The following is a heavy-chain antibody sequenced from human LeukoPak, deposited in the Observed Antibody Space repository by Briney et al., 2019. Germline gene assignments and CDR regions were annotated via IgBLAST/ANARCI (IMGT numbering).Heavy chain of an antibody. CDR3: ARDRLGSPRRSDY. CDR2: ISSSSSTI. V-gene: IGHV3-48*01. D-gene: IGHD3-9*01. CDR1: GFTFSSYS. Sequence: TGGSLRLSCAASGFTFSSYSRNWVRQAPGKGLEWVSYISSSSSTIYYADSVKGRFTISRDNAKNSLYLQMNSLRAEDTAVYYCARDRLGSPRRSDYWGQGTLVTVSS. J-gene: IGHJ4*02.